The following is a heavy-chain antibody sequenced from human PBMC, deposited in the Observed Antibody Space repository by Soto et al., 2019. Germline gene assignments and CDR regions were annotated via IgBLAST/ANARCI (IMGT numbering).Heavy chain of an antibody. V-gene: IGHV1-3*01. CDR1: GYSFTSYA. CDR2: IHGGSGDT. CDR3: ARGNYGRPAP. D-gene: IGHD4-17*01. J-gene: IGHJ5*02. Sequence: QVQLVQSGAEVKKPGSSVKLSCKAPGYSFTSYAMNWVRQAPGQGLEWMGWIHGGSGDTEYSQKFQGRVTMTRDTTASTVYVELSSLRSEDTAVYYCARGNYGRPAPWGQGTLVAVS.